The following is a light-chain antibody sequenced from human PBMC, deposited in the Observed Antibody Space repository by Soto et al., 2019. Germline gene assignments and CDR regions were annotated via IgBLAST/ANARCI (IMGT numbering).Light chain of an antibody. Sequence: EIVLTQSPGTLYLSPGERATLSCRASQSVSSSYLAWYQQKPGQAPRLLIYGASSRATGIPDRFSGSGSGTDFTLTISRLEPEDFAVYYCQQYGSSPKSITFGQGTRLEI. CDR3: QQYGSSPKSIT. V-gene: IGKV3-20*01. CDR1: QSVSSSY. CDR2: GAS. J-gene: IGKJ5*01.